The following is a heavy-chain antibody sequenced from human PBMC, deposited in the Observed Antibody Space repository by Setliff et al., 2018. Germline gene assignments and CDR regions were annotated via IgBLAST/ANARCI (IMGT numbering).Heavy chain of an antibody. J-gene: IGHJ4*02. CDR2: INHSGST. D-gene: IGHD1-26*01. V-gene: IGHV4-34*01. Sequence: SETLSLTCAVYGGSFRGYYWSWSRQPPGKGLEWIGEINHSGSTNYNPSLKSRVTISVDTSKNQFSLKLSSVTAADTAVYYCNSGSYVFDYWGQGTLVTVSS. CDR1: GGSFRGYY. CDR3: NSGSYVFDY.